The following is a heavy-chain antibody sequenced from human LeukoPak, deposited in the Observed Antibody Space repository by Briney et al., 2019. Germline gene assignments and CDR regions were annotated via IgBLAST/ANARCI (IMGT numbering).Heavy chain of an antibody. CDR3: ARGGDPIVSAGTYYHYYYYMDV. V-gene: IGHV1-8*01. D-gene: IGHD6-13*01. Sequence: GASVKVSCKASGYTFTSYDINWVRQATGQGREWMGWMNPNSGNTGYAQKFQGRVTMTRNTSISTAYMELSSLRSEDTAVYYCARGGDPIVSAGTYYHYYYYMDVSGKGTTVTVS. J-gene: IGHJ6*03. CDR2: MNPNSGNT. CDR1: GYTFTSYD.